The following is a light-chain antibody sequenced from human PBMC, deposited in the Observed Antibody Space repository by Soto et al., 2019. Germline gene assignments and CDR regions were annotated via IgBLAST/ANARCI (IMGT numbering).Light chain of an antibody. CDR1: QNVRSSH. CDR2: DAS. V-gene: IGKV3D-20*02. J-gene: IGKJ5*01. CDR3: QQRSNWPIT. Sequence: EIVLTQSPGTLSLSPGERATLSFRASQNVRSSHLAWYQQKPGQAPRLLIYDASNRATGIPARFSGSGSGTDFTLTISSLEPEDFAVYYCQQRSNWPITFGQGTRLEI.